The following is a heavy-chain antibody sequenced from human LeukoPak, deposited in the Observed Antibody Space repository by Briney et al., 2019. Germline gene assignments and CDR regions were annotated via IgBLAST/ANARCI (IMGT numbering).Heavy chain of an antibody. CDR1: GFSFTNYW. CDR3: ARLSCSSSSCPHDY. J-gene: IGHJ4*02. Sequence: GESLKISCKGSGFSFTNYWIGWVRQMPGKGLEWMGIIYPGDSDTRYSPSLQGQVTISADKSISTAYLQWSSLKASDTAMYYCARLSCSSSSCPHDYWGQGTLVTVSS. CDR2: IYPGDSDT. V-gene: IGHV5-51*01. D-gene: IGHD2-2*01.